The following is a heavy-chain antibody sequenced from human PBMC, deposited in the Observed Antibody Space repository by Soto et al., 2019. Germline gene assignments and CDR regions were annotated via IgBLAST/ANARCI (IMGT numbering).Heavy chain of an antibody. D-gene: IGHD3-9*01. CDR2: INDRGSI. CDR1: GGSFSGYY. J-gene: IGHJ2*01. CDR3: ARESHDILTGPPWVWYFDL. Sequence: QVQLQQWGAGPLRPLETLSLTCGVSGGSFSGYYWAWIRQSPGKGLEWIGEINDRGSINYNPSLKIRVSISVDTSKNPYSLNLRSVTAADTAVYYCARESHDILTGPPWVWYFDLWGRGTLVTVSS. V-gene: IGHV4-34*01.